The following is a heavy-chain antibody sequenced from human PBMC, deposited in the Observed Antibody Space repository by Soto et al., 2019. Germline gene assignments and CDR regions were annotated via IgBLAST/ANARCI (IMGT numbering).Heavy chain of an antibody. V-gene: IGHV4-31*03. J-gene: IGHJ5*02. D-gene: IGHD1-26*01. CDR3: ARRSPTSYFDR. CDR2: VYYSGLT. CDR1: GGSINSGGQY. Sequence: QVQLQESGPGLVKPSQTLSLTCSVSGGSINSGGQYWSWIRQPPGKGLEWIGYVYYSGLTHYSPSLKSRVTISIDTSKKQFSLKLNSVTAADTGVYYCARRSPTSYFDRWGQGTLVTVSS.